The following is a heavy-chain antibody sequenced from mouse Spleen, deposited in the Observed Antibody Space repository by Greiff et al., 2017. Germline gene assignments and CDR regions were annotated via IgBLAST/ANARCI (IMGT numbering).Heavy chain of an antibody. CDR1: GYTFTSYW. J-gene: IGHJ2*01. V-gene: IGHV1-50*01. Sequence: VQLQQPGAELVKPGASVKLSCKASGYTFTSYWMQWVKQRPGQGLEWIGEIDPSDSYTNYNQKFKGKATLTVDTSSSTAYMQLSSLTSEDSAVYYCARKANWGYFDYWGQGTTLTVSS. D-gene: IGHD4-1*01. CDR2: IDPSDSYT. CDR3: ARKANWGYFDY.